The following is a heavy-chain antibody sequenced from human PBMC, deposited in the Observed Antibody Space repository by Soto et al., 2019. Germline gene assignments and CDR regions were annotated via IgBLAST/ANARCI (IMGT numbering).Heavy chain of an antibody. CDR1: GGSISSYY. D-gene: IGHD1-26*01. CDR2: IYYSGST. CDR3: ARHLCESWENAYDIYV. J-gene: IGHJ6*02. Sequence: PSETLSLTCTVSGGSISSYYLSWIRQPPGKGLEWIGYIYYSGSTNYNPSLKSRVTISVDTSKNQFSLKLSSVTAADTAVYYCARHLCESWENAYDIYVWSQGTAVTVSS. V-gene: IGHV4-59*08.